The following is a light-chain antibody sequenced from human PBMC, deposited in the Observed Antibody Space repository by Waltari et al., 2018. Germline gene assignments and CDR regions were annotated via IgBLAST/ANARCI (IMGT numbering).Light chain of an antibody. J-gene: IGLJ2*01. CDR1: RSNIGANFD. CDR3: QSYDSRLSGVV. V-gene: IGLV1-40*01. Sequence: QSVLTQPPSVSGAPGQRVTISCSGSRSNIGANFDVHWYQKLPGTAPKVLIYVNSNRPSGVPDRFSGSKSGTSASLAITGLQPEDEAEYYCQSYDSRLSGVVFGGGTKLTVL. CDR2: VNS.